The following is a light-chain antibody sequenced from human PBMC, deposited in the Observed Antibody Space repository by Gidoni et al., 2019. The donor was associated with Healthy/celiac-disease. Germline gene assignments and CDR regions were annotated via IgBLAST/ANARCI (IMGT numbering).Light chain of an antibody. V-gene: IGKV3-20*01. J-gene: IGKJ1*01. Sequence: EIVLTQSPGTLSLSPGERATLSCRASQSVSSSYLAWYQQKPGQAPRLLIYGASSRATGIPDRFSGSGSGTDFTLTISRLEPEDVAVYYCQQYPRAFGQGTKVEIK. CDR2: GAS. CDR3: QQYPRA. CDR1: QSVSSSY.